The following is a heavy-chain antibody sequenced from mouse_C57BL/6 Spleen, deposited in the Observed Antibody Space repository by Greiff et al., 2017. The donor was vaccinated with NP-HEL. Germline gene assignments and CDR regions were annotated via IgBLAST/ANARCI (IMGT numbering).Heavy chain of an antibody. J-gene: IGHJ3*01. Sequence: DVMLVESGGGLVKPGGSLKLSCAASGFTFSSYAMSWVRQTPEKRLEWVATISDGGSYTYYPDNVKGRFTISRDNAKNNLYLQMSHLKSEDTAMYYCASYGYGFAYWGQGTLVTVSA. V-gene: IGHV5-4*03. CDR2: ISDGGSYT. D-gene: IGHD2-2*01. CDR1: GFTFSSYA. CDR3: ASYGYGFAY.